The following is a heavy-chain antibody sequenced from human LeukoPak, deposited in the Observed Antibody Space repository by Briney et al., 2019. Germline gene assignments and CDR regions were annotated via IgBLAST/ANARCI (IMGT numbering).Heavy chain of an antibody. CDR2: INKDGGEK. Sequence: GGSLRLSCAASRFSFSLYNMNWVRQAPGKGLEWVANINKDGGEKYYVDSVKGRFTISRDNAKNSLYLQMNSLRADDTAVYYCVKDSPPRYSGSPPAYWGQGTLVTVSS. V-gene: IGHV3-7*03. CDR1: RFSFSLYN. J-gene: IGHJ4*02. D-gene: IGHD1-26*01. CDR3: VKDSPPRYSGSPPAY.